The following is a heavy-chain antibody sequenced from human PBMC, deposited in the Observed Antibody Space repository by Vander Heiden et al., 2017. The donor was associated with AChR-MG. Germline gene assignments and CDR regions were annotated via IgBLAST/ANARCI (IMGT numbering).Heavy chain of an antibody. V-gene: IGHV5-10-1*03. CDR3: AIHSGGYLDY. J-gene: IGHJ4*02. D-gene: IGHD1-26*01. CDR1: GYCFTRYW. CDR2: IDPSDSYT. Sequence: EVQLVQSGAEVNKPGQSLRISCQGSGYCFTRYWISWVRQMPGKGLEWMGRIDPSDSYTNYSPSFQGHVTISADKSISTAYLQWSSLKASDTAMYYCAIHSGGYLDYWGQGTLVTVSS.